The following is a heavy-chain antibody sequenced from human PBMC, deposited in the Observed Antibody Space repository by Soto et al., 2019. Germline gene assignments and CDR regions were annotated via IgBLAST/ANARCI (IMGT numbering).Heavy chain of an antibody. CDR1: GDSITRGAYY. CDR3: ARVPNPFRLKIGYEDALDF. D-gene: IGHD5-12*01. Sequence: SETLSLTCTVSGDSITRGAYYWTWIRQHPGKGLEWIGYISNTGRTYYNPSLKSRLSISLDTSENQFSLQLNSVTPEDTAVYYCARVPNPFRLKIGYEDALDFWGQGTMVTVSS. V-gene: IGHV4-31*03. CDR2: ISNTGRT. J-gene: IGHJ3*01.